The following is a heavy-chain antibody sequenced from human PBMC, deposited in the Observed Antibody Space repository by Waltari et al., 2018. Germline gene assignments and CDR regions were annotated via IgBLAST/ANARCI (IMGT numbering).Heavy chain of an antibody. D-gene: IGHD1-26*01. CDR3: ARAYVGAPNHYFDY. J-gene: IGHJ4*02. V-gene: IGHV4-38-2*02. CDR1: GYSISSGYY. CDR2: IYHSGST. Sequence: QVQLQESGPGLVKPSETLSLTCTVSGYSISSGYYWGWIRQHPGKGLEWIGSIYHSGSTYYNPSLKSRVTISVDTSKNQFSLKLSSVTAADTAVYYCARAYVGAPNHYFDYWGQGTLVTVSS.